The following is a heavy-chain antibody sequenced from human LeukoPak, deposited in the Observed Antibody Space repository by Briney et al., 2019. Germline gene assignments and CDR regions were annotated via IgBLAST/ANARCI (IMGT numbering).Heavy chain of an antibody. V-gene: IGHV1-18*01. Sequence: ASVKVSCKASGYTFTSYGISWVRQAPGQGLEWMGWISAYNGNTNYAQKLQGRVTMTTDTSTSTAYMELRSLRSDDTAVYYCARDKTRIAAAGMGDYWGQGTLVTVSS. J-gene: IGHJ4*02. D-gene: IGHD6-13*01. CDR1: GYTFTSYG. CDR3: ARDKTRIAAAGMGDY. CDR2: ISAYNGNT.